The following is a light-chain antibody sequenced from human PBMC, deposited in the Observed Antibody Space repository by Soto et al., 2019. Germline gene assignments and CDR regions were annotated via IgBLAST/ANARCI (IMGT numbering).Light chain of an antibody. CDR1: QSVTTN. V-gene: IGKV3-15*01. CDR3: QQYNNWSGT. J-gene: IGKJ1*01. Sequence: EIVITQSPATLSVSPGERVTLSCRASQSVTTNLAWYQQKPGQTPRLLIYGASTRATGIPARFSGRGSGTDFTLTINSLQFGDFADYYCQQYNNWSGTFGQGTKVDIK. CDR2: GAS.